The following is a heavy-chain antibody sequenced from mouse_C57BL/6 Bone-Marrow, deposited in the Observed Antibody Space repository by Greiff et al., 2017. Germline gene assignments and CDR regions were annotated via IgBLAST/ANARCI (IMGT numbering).Heavy chain of an antibody. Sequence: QVQLQQPGAELVKPGASVKLYCKASGYTFTSYWMHWVKQRPGQGLEWIGMIHPNSGSTNYNEKFKSKATLTVDKSSSTAYMQLSSLTSEASAVYYCYGSSWDYFDDWGQGTTLTVSS. CDR3: YGSSWDYFDD. D-gene: IGHD1-1*01. CDR1: GYTFTSYW. CDR2: IHPNSGST. J-gene: IGHJ2*01. V-gene: IGHV1-64*01.